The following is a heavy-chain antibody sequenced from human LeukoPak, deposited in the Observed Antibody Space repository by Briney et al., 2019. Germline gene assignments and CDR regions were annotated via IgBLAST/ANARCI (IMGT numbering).Heavy chain of an antibody. Sequence: PGGSLRLSCAASGFTFSSYWVSWVRQAPGKGLEWVANIKQDGSEKYHVDSVKGRFTISRDNAKNSLYLQMNSLRAEDTAVYYCARGGSRYYYDSSGYWFDYWGQGTLVTVSS. CDR2: IKQDGSEK. CDR1: GFTFSSYW. CDR3: ARGGSRYYYDSSGYWFDY. V-gene: IGHV3-7*01. J-gene: IGHJ4*02. D-gene: IGHD3-22*01.